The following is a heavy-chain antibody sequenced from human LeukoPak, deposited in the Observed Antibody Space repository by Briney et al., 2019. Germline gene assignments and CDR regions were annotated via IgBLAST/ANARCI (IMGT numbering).Heavy chain of an antibody. J-gene: IGHJ4*02. CDR2: FFHGGGT. CDR3: ATGAWFSPSYFAK. CDR1: GDSISGSGFS. Sequence: KSSETLSLTCAVSGDSISGSGFSWSWIRQPPGKGLEWIGFFFHGGGTYYNPSLQSRVTISIDKSKNHVSLQLKSVTAADAAVYYCATGAWFSPSYFAKWGLGTLVIVSS. D-gene: IGHD3-10*01. V-gene: IGHV4-30-2*01.